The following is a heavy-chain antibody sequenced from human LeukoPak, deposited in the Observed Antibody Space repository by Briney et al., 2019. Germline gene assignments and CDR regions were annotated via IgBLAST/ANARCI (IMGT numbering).Heavy chain of an antibody. CDR3: AKPYSGSYKGYFDY. V-gene: IGHV3-30*18. D-gene: IGHD1-26*01. CDR2: ISYDGSNK. Sequence: PGRSLRLSCAASGFTFSSYGMHWVRQAPGKGLEWVAVISYDGSNKYYADSVKGRFTISRDNSKNTLYLQMNSLRAEDTAVYFCAKPYSGSYKGYFDYWGQGTLVTVSS. CDR1: GFTFSSYG. J-gene: IGHJ4*02.